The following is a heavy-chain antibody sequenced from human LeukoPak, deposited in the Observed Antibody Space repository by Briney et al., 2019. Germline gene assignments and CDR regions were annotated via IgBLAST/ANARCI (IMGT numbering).Heavy chain of an antibody. V-gene: IGHV3-23*01. D-gene: IGHD3-22*01. Sequence: GGSLRLSCAASGFTFSSYAMSWVRQAPGKGLEWVSTISGSGASTYYADSVKGRFTISRDNSKNTLYLQMNSLRAEDTAVYYCAKQPGSVVDSSGSLSRHWGRGTLVTVSS. CDR1: GFTFSSYA. CDR2: ISGSGAST. J-gene: IGHJ4*02. CDR3: AKQPGSVVDSSGSLSRH.